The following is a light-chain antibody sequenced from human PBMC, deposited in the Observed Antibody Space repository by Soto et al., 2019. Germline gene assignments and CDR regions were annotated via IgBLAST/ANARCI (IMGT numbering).Light chain of an antibody. Sequence: QSLLTQPPSACATPGQRVTISCSGSNSNIGTNTVNWYQQLPGTAPRLLIYTNNQRPSGVPQRFSGSKTGTSASLAIGGLQSEDGADYYCAAWDDSLGAYVFGTGTKVTVL. CDR2: TNN. CDR3: AAWDDSLGAYV. CDR1: NSNIGTNT. V-gene: IGLV1-44*01. J-gene: IGLJ1*01.